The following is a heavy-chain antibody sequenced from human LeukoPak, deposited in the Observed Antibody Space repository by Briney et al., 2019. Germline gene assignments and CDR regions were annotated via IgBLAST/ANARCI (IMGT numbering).Heavy chain of an antibody. CDR1: GGTFSSYA. D-gene: IGHD5-18*01. J-gene: IGHJ6*03. CDR2: IIPIFGTA. Sequence: GASVKVSCKASGGTFSSYAISWVRQAPGQGLEWMGGIIPIFGTANYAQKFQGRVTITTDESTSTAYMELSSLRSEDTAVYYCASGGYSYGKPDYYYYYYMDVWGKGTTVTVSS. CDR3: ASGGYSYGKPDYYYYYYMDV. V-gene: IGHV1-69*05.